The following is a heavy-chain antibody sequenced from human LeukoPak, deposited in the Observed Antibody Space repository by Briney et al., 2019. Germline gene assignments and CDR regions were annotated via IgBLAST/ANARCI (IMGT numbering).Heavy chain of an antibody. CDR2: INPSGGST. CDR3: VRVRDGYNDAYDI. Sequence: ASVKVSCKASGYTFSSYYMHWVRQAPGQGLEWMGIINPSGGSTNYAQNFQGRVTMTRDTSTSTVYMELSSLRSEDTAVYYCVRVRDGYNDAYDIWGQGTMATVPS. CDR1: GYTFSSYY. V-gene: IGHV1-46*01. D-gene: IGHD5-24*01. J-gene: IGHJ3*02.